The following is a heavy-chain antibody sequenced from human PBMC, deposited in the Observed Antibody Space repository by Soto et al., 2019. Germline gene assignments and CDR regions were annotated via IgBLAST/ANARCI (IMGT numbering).Heavy chain of an antibody. Sequence: QVHLVQSGAEVKKPGASVKVSCKASGYAFADFALHWVRQAPGQRPEWMGWISGGEGRTKYAQKFQGRVTFASDTYANTAYMELRGMTSADTAVYFCARDPLYCSGSFCAASYNWFDPWGQGTLVTVSS. CDR2: ISGGEGRT. J-gene: IGHJ5*02. CDR1: GYAFADFA. V-gene: IGHV1-3*01. CDR3: ARDPLYCSGSFCAASYNWFDP. D-gene: IGHD2-15*01.